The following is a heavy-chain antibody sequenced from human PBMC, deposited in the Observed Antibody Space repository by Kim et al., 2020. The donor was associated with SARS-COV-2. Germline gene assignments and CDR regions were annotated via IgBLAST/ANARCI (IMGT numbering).Heavy chain of an antibody. CDR3: AFAPYSSSWYATDAFDI. Sequence: LKSRVTISVDTSKNQFSLKLSSVTAADTAVYYCAFAPYSSSWYATDAFDIWGQGTMATVSS. D-gene: IGHD6-13*01. J-gene: IGHJ3*02. V-gene: IGHV4-34*01.